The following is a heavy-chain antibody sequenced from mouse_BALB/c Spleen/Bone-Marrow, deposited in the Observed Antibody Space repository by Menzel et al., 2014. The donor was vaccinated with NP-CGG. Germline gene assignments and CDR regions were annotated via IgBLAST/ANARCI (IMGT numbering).Heavy chain of an antibody. CDR2: INPTGGYT. CDR3: AREETYYAYFDF. CDR1: GYTFTSNT. Sequence: VNVVESAAELARPGASVKMSCKASGYTFTSNTIQWVKQRPGQGLEWIGYINPTGGYTDYNQIFKDKTTLTADKSSSTAYMQLSSLTSEDSAVYYCAREETYYAYFDFWGQGTILTVSS. D-gene: IGHD1-1*01. J-gene: IGHJ2*01. V-gene: IGHV1-4*02.